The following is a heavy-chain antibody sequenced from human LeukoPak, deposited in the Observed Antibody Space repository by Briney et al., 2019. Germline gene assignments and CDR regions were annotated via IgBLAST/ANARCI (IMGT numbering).Heavy chain of an antibody. J-gene: IGHJ5*02. Sequence: SQTLSLTCAISGDSVSSNSVTWHWIRQSPPRALEWLGRTYYRSTWYNDYAVSVRGRITVNPDTSKNQFSLHLNSVTPEDTAVYYCARRLTQYDCFDPWGQGILVTVSS. CDR1: GDSVSSNSVT. V-gene: IGHV6-1*01. D-gene: IGHD2-2*01. CDR2: TYYRSTWYN. CDR3: ARRLTQYDCFDP.